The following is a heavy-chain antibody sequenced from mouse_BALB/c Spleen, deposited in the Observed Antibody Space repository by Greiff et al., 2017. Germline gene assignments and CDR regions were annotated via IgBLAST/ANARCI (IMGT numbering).Heavy chain of an antibody. J-gene: IGHJ3*01. CDR2: IRNKANGYTT. Sequence: EVMLVESGGGLVQPGGSLRLSCATSGFTFTDYYMSWVRQPPGKALEWLGFIRNKANGYTTEYSASVKGRFTISRDNSQSILYLQMNTLRAEDSATYYCARDRGGSLFAYWGQGTLVTVSA. V-gene: IGHV7-3*02. CDR3: ARDRGGSLFAY. D-gene: IGHD1-1*01. CDR1: GFTFTDYY.